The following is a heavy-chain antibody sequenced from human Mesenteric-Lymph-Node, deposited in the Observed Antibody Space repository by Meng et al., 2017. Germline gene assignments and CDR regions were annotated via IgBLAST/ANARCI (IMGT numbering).Heavy chain of an antibody. Sequence: YGAEVNKPGAQCKVSCKATYYLFTSYGISWVRQAPGQGLEWMGWISAYNGNTNYAQKLQGRVTMTTDTSTSTDYMELRSLRSDDTAVYYCAASSSSWYQNWFDPWGQGTLVTVSS. CDR3: AASSSSWYQNWFDP. D-gene: IGHD6-13*01. J-gene: IGHJ5*02. CDR2: ISAYNGNT. V-gene: IGHV1-18*01. CDR1: YYLFTSYG.